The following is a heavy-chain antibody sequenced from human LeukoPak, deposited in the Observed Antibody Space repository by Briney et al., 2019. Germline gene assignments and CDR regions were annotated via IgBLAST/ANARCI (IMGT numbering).Heavy chain of an antibody. D-gene: IGHD2-2*01. J-gene: IGHJ4*02. Sequence: SETLSLTCTVSGGSISSSSYYWGWIRQPPGKGLEWIGYIYYSGSTNYNPSLKSRVTISVDTSKNQFSLKLSSVTAADTAVYYCARQPATYYFDYWGQGTLVTVSS. CDR1: GGSISSSSYY. CDR2: IYYSGST. CDR3: ARQPATYYFDY. V-gene: IGHV4-61*05.